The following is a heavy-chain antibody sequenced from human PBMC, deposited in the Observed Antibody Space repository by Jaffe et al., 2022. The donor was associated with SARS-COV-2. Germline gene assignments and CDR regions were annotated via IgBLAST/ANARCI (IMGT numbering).Heavy chain of an antibody. CDR2: IYYSGST. CDR1: GGSISSSSYY. Sequence: QLQLQESGPGLVKPSETLSLTCTVSGGSISSSSYYWGWIRQPPGKGLEWIGSIYYSGSTYYNPSLKSRVTISVDTSKNQFSLKLSSVTAADTAVYYCATYFSGSYGLFDYWGQGTLVTVSS. V-gene: IGHV4-39*01. CDR3: ATYFSGSYGLFDY. J-gene: IGHJ4*02. D-gene: IGHD1-26*01.